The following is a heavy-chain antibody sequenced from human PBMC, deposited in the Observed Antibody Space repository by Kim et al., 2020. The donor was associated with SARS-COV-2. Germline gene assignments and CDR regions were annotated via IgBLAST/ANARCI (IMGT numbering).Heavy chain of an antibody. Sequence: GGSLRLSCAASGFTFSSYAMHWVRQAPGKGLEWVAVISYDGSNKYYADSVKGRFTISRDNSKNTLYLQMNSLRAEDTAVYYCARVLGIQLWLPAFDIWGQGTMVTVSS. CDR2: ISYDGSNK. V-gene: IGHV3-30*04. CDR3: ARVLGIQLWLPAFDI. CDR1: GFTFSSYA. J-gene: IGHJ3*02. D-gene: IGHD5-18*01.